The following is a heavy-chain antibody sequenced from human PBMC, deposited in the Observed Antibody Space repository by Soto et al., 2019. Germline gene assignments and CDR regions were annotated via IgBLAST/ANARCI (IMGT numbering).Heavy chain of an antibody. V-gene: IGHV1-69*02. CDR1: GGTFSSYT. J-gene: IGHJ5*02. CDR3: ARAPHDHGGWFDP. Sequence: QVQLVQSGAEVKKPGSSVKVSCKASGGTFSSYTISWVRQAPGQGLEWMGRIIPILGIANYAQKFQGRVTSTADKSTSTAYMELSSLRSEDTAVYYCARAPHDHGGWFDPWCQGALVIVSS. CDR2: IIPILGIA.